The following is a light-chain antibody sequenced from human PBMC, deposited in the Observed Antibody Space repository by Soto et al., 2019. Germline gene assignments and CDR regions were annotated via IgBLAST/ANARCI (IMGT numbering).Light chain of an antibody. Sequence: EIVLTQSPGTLSLSPGEGATLSCRASLTISNNFIAWYQQRAGQAPRLVIYGASSRATGIPDRFSGSGSGTDFTLTISRLEPEDFAVYYCQQYGSSPWTFGQGTKVDIK. J-gene: IGKJ1*01. CDR3: QQYGSSPWT. CDR1: LTISNNF. CDR2: GAS. V-gene: IGKV3-20*01.